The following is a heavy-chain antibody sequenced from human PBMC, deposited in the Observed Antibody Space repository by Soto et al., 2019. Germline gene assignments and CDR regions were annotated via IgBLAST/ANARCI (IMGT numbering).Heavy chain of an antibody. V-gene: IGHV4-59*08. J-gene: IGHJ5*02. D-gene: IGHD4-17*01. CDR3: ARHLDYGDFNWFDP. Sequence: PSETLSLTCTVSGGSISSYYWSWIRQPPGKGLEWIGYIYYSGSTNYNPSLKSRVTISVDTSKNQFSLKLSSVTAADTAVYYCARHLDYGDFNWFDPWGQGTLVTVSS. CDR1: GGSISSYY. CDR2: IYYSGST.